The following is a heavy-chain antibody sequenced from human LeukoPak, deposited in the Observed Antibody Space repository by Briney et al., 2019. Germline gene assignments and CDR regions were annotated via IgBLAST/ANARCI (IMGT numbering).Heavy chain of an antibody. CDR1: GYSFTSYW. CDR2: IDPSDSYT. Sequence: GESLRISCKGSGYSFTSYWITWVRQMPGKGLEWMGRIDPSDSYTNYSPSFQGHVTISVDKSISTAYLQWSSLKASDTAMYYCARRDRYSWYSFDYWGQGTLVTVSS. D-gene: IGHD6-13*01. CDR3: ARRDRYSWYSFDY. J-gene: IGHJ4*02. V-gene: IGHV5-10-1*01.